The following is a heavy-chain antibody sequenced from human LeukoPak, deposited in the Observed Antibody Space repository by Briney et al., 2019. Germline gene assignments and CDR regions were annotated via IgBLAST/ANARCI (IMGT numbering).Heavy chain of an antibody. CDR2: INHSGST. CDR3: ARGGPRGPRAYYFDY. Sequence: GPLRLSCAASGFTFSSYSMNWVRQAPGKGLEWLGEINHSGSTNYNPSLKSRVTISVDTSKNQFSLKLSSVTAADTAVYYCARGGPRGPRAYYFDYWGQGTLVTVSS. J-gene: IGHJ4*02. CDR1: GFTFSSYS. D-gene: IGHD5-12*01. V-gene: IGHV4-34*01.